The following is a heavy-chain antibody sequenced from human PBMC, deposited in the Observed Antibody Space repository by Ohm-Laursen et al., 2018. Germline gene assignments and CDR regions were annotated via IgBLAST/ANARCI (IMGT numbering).Heavy chain of an antibody. CDR2: ITHDGHET. Sequence: GSLRLSCSASGFTFNSRGMTWVRQAPGKGLEWVANITHDGHETFYVDSVKGRFTISRDNAKNSVYLQMNSLRAEDTAVYYCARDPPEDSSWYADYWGQGTLVTVSP. CDR1: GFTFNSRG. D-gene: IGHD6-13*01. V-gene: IGHV3-7*01. CDR3: ARDPPEDSSWYADY. J-gene: IGHJ4*02.